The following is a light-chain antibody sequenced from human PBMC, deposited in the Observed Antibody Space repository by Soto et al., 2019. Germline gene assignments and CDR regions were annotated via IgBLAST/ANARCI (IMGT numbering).Light chain of an antibody. V-gene: IGKV3-15*01. J-gene: IGKJ1*01. CDR2: DAS. Sequence: EIVMTQSPVSLSVSPGERVTLSCRASQSVLTNLAWYQQKPGQAPRLLIYDASTRAIGIPARFSGSGSGTEFTLTISSLQSEDFAVFYCQQYDGWPRTFGQGTKVDIK. CDR1: QSVLTN. CDR3: QQYDGWPRT.